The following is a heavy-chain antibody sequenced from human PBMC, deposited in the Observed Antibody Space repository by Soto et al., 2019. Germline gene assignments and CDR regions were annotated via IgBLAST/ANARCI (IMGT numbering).Heavy chain of an antibody. CDR1: GGSISSSSYY. Sequence: QLQLQESGPGLVKPSETLSLTCTVSGGSISSSSYYWGWIRQPPGKGLEWIGSIYYSGSTYYNPSLKSRVTISVDTSKNQFSLKLSSVTAADTAVYYCASYGGEGYSCGSWGQGTLVTVSS. CDR2: IYYSGST. D-gene: IGHD5-18*01. V-gene: IGHV4-39*01. J-gene: IGHJ5*02. CDR3: ASYGGEGYSCGS.